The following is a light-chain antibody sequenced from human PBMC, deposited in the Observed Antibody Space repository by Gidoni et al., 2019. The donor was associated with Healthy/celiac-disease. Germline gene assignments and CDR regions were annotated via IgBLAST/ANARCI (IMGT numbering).Light chain of an antibody. Sequence: QSALTQPPSVAGSPGQSVTISCTGTSSDVGSYNRVSWYQQPPGTAPKPMIYEVRNRPSGVPDRFSGSKSGNTASLTISGLQAEDEADYYCSSYTSSSTVVFGGGPKLTVL. J-gene: IGLJ2*01. CDR3: SSYTSSSTVV. CDR2: EVR. V-gene: IGLV2-18*02. CDR1: SSDVGSYNR.